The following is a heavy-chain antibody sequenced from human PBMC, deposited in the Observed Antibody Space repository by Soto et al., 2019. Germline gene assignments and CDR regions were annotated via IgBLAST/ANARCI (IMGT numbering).Heavy chain of an antibody. CDR3: ARLFWSGYAFDY. J-gene: IGHJ4*02. D-gene: IGHD3-3*01. V-gene: IGHV4-31*03. CDR2: IYYSGSI. CDR1: GASISSDNYY. Sequence: QVQLQESGPGLVKPSQTLSLTCTVSGASISSDNYYWGWVRQPPGKGLEWVGYIYYSGSIYYSPSLKSRSALSMDTSKNQLSLRVTSVTAADTAVYYCARLFWSGYAFDYWGQGNLVTVSS.